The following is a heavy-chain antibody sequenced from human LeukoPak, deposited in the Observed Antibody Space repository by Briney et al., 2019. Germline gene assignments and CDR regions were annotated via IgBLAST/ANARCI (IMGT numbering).Heavy chain of an antibody. CDR1: GGSISSSSYY. CDR2: IYYSGST. CDR3: ARDMVRGVIIRWWFDP. Sequence: ASETLSLTCTVSGGSISSSSYYWGWIRQPPGKGLEWIGSIYYSGSTYYNPSLKSRVTISVDTSKNQFSLKLSSVTAADTAVYYCARDMVRGVIIRWWFDPWGQGTLVSVSS. J-gene: IGHJ5*02. V-gene: IGHV4-39*07. D-gene: IGHD3-10*01.